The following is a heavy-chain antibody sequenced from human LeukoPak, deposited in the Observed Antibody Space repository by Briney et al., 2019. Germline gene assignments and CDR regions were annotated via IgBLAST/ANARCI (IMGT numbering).Heavy chain of an antibody. D-gene: IGHD3-9*01. V-gene: IGHV4-31*03. CDR2: IYYSGTT. Sequence: SQTLSLTCTVSGGSISSANHFWSWIRHLPGKGLEWIGYIYYSGTTYYNPSLKSRLTMSLDSSKNQFSVNLTSVTAADTAVYYCVRIILTSPHPDNWFDPWGQGTLVTVSS. CDR3: VRIILTSPHPDNWFDP. CDR1: GGSISSANHF. J-gene: IGHJ5*02.